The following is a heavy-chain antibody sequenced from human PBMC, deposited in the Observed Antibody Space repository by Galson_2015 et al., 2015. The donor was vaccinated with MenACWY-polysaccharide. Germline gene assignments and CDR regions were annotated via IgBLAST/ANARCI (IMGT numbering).Heavy chain of an antibody. J-gene: IGHJ4*02. Sequence: PALVKPTQNLTLTCTFSGFSLRTPGVGVGWIRQPPGKALEWLALTFWDDNKGYSPSLKSRLTITKDTSKNQVVLTMTNMDPVDTATYYCAHRLGVAAGFDYWGQGALVTVSS. CDR1: GFSLRTPGVG. CDR3: AHRLGVAAGFDY. CDR2: TFWDDNK. D-gene: IGHD6-13*01. V-gene: IGHV2-5*02.